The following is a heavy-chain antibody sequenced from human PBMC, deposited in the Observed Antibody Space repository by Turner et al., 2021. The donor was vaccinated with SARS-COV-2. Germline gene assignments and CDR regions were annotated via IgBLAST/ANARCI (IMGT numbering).Heavy chain of an antibody. CDR3: ARADYGGNNYYYGMDV. Sequence: EVQLVESGGGLVQPGGSLRLYCAASGFTFSSYFMNWVRQAPGKGLEWVSYISSSSSTIYYADSVKGRFTISRDNAKNSLYLQMNSLRDEDTAVYYCARADYGGNNYYYGMDVWGQGTTVTVSS. J-gene: IGHJ6*02. V-gene: IGHV3-48*02. CDR1: GFTFSSYF. CDR2: ISSSSSTI. D-gene: IGHD4-17*01.